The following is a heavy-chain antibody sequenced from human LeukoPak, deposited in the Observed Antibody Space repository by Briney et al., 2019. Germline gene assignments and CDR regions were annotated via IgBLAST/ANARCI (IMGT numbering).Heavy chain of an antibody. Sequence: GGSLRLSCAASGFTFSSYAMSWIRQAPGKGLEWVSTISGSGGSTYYADSVKGRFTISRDNSKNTLYLQMNSLRAEDTAVYYCAKDPLAYCGGDCYSDYWGQGTLVTVSS. V-gene: IGHV3-23*01. D-gene: IGHD2-21*01. J-gene: IGHJ4*02. CDR2: ISGSGGST. CDR3: AKDPLAYCGGDCYSDY. CDR1: GFTFSSYA.